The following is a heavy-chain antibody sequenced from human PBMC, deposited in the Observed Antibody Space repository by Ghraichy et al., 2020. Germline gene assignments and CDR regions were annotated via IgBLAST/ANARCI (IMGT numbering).Heavy chain of an antibody. CDR2: ITSSSYI. D-gene: IGHD2-2*01. Sequence: GGSLRLSCAASGFTFSSYSMNWVRQPPGKGLEWVSSITSSSYIYYADSVKGPFTISRDNAKNSLYLQMNSLRAGDTAVYYCAIEPAAKYYYGMDVWGQGTTVTVSS. CDR1: GFTFSSYS. J-gene: IGHJ6*02. V-gene: IGHV3-21*01. CDR3: AIEPAAKYYYGMDV.